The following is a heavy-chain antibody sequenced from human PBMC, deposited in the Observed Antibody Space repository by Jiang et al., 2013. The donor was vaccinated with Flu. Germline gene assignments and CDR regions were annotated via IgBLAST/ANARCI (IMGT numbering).Heavy chain of an antibody. CDR2: MWNDGSNK. D-gene: IGHD3-10*01. CDR1: GFTFSTHG. J-gene: IGHJ6*02. CDR3: ARDKGLWLGDPSDGGHHCYGMDV. Sequence: VQLLESGGGLVKPGRSLRLSCVVSGFTFSTHGVHWVRQAPGKGLEWVAVMWNDGSNKYYADSVKGRFTISRDNSRNTLYLQMNSLRAEDTAVYYCARDKGLWLGDPSDGGHHCYGMDVWGQGTTVTVSS. V-gene: IGHV3-33*01.